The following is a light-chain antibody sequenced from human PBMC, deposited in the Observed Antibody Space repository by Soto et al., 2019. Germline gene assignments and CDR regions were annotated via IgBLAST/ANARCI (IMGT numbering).Light chain of an antibody. CDR1: QSVSSN. J-gene: IGKJ1*01. Sequence: EIVLTQSPGTLSLSPGERATLSCRASQSVSSNLAWYQQKPGQAPRLLIYGASTRATGIPARFGGSGSATDFTLTISSLQPEDFAVYYCQQRSNWPRTFGQGTKVDIK. V-gene: IGKV3-11*01. CDR2: GAS. CDR3: QQRSNWPRT.